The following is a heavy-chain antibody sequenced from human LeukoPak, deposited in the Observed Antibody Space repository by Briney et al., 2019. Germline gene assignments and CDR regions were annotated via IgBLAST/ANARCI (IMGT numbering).Heavy chain of an antibody. D-gene: IGHD3-3*01. V-gene: IGHV1-2*02. CDR2: INPNSGGT. J-gene: IGHJ6*03. CDR3: ARDTARITIFGVAKYMDV. CDR1: GYTFTGYY. Sequence: ASVKVSCKASGYTFTGYYMHWVRQAPGQRLEGMGWINPNSGGTNYAQKFQGRVTMTRDTSISKAYMELSRLRSDDTAVYYCARDTARITIFGVAKYMDVWGKGTTVTVSS.